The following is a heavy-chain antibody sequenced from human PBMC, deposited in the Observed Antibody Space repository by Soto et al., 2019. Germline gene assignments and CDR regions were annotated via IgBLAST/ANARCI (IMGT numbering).Heavy chain of an antibody. D-gene: IGHD2-21*01. V-gene: IGHV1-46*01. J-gene: IGHJ6*02. Sequence: ASVKVSCKASGYTFTSYGIRWVRQAPGQGLEWMGIINPSGGSTSYAQKFQGRVTMTRDTSTSTVYMELSSLRSEDTAVYYCARDCDSGAPYYYYGMDVWGQGTTVTVSS. CDR2: INPSGGST. CDR1: GYTFTSYG. CDR3: ARDCDSGAPYYYYGMDV.